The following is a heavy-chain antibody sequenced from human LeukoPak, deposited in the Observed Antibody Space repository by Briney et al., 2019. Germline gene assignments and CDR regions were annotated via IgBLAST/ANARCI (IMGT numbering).Heavy chain of an antibody. J-gene: IGHJ4*02. V-gene: IGHV3-23*01. Sequence: QPGGSLRLSCAASGFTVSSYYMTWVRQAPGKGLGWVSAISGSGGSTYYADSVKGRFTISRDNSKNTLYLQMNSLRAEDTAVYYCVIYQLLCCFDYWGQGTLVTVSS. CDR2: ISGSGGST. D-gene: IGHD2-2*01. CDR3: VIYQLLCCFDY. CDR1: GFTVSSYY.